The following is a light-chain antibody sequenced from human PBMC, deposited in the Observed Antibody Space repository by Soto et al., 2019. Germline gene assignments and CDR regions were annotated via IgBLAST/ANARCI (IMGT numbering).Light chain of an antibody. Sequence: QSVLTQPPSVSAAPGQKVTVSCSGSRSNIGNNYVSWYQHLPGTAPKLLIYDNDNRPSGIPDRFSASKSGTSATLGITGLQTGDEADYYCEAWDSSLSAGVFGGGTKLTVL. J-gene: IGLJ3*02. CDR3: EAWDSSLSAGV. CDR1: RSNIGNNY. CDR2: DND. V-gene: IGLV1-51*01.